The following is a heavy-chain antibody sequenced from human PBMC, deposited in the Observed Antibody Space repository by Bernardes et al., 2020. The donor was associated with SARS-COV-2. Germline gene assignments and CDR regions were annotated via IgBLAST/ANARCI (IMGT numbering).Heavy chain of an antibody. D-gene: IGHD1-7*01. CDR1: GGSISSSSYY. J-gene: IGHJ4*02. Sequence: SETLSLTCTVSGGSISSSSYYWGWIRQPPGKGLEWIGSIYYSGSTYYNPSLKSRVTISVDTSKNQFSLKLSSVTAADTAVYYCARGSTWGNWNYEDWGQGTLVTVSS. CDR3: ARGSTWGNWNYED. CDR2: IYYSGST. V-gene: IGHV4-39*01.